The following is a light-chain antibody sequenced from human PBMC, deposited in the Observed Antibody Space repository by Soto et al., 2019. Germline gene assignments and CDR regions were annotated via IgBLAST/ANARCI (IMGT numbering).Light chain of an antibody. J-gene: IGKJ3*01. CDR1: QGISNY. V-gene: IGKV1-27*01. CDR2: GAS. Sequence: IQMTPYPSSLSAYLGDRVTITFRASQGISNYLAWYQQKPGRLPKLLLFGASTLQSGVPARFSGSGSGTLFTLTINGLLPEDVATYYCQKYDRAPFTFGPGTKVD. CDR3: QKYDRAPFT.